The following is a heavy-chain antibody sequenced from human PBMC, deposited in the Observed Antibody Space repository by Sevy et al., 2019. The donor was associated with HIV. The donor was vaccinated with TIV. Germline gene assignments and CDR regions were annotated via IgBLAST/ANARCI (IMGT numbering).Heavy chain of an antibody. CDR1: DGSFSGYY. D-gene: IGHD3-9*01. CDR2: INHSGST. CDR3: ARALADYDILTGYYRGAYYFDY. J-gene: IGHJ4*02. V-gene: IGHV4-34*01. Sequence: SETLSLTCAVYDGSFSGYYWSWIRQPPGKGLEWIGEINHSGSTNYNPSLKSRVTISVDTSKNQFSLKLSSVTDADTAVYYCARALADYDILTGYYRGAYYFDYWGQGTLVTVSS.